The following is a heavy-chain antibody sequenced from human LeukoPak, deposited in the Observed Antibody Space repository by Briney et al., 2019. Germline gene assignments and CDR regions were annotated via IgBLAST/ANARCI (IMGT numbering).Heavy chain of an antibody. CDR3: AKDQGWYYFDY. CDR1: GFTFSSYA. D-gene: IGHD2-15*01. V-gene: IGHV3-23*01. Sequence: PGGSLRLSCAASGFTFSSYAMSWVRQAPGRGLEWVSAISSSGGSTYYADSVKGRFTISRDNSKNTLYLQMNSLRVEDTAVYYCAKDQGWYYFDYWGQGTLVTVSS. J-gene: IGHJ4*02. CDR2: ISSSGGST.